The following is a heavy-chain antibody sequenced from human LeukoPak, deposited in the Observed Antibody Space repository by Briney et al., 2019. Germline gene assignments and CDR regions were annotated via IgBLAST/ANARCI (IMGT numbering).Heavy chain of an antibody. CDR2: ISSNGGST. V-gene: IGHV3-64*01. CDR3: ARGLGKRPSSFFDY. J-gene: IGHJ4*02. Sequence: PGGSLRLSCAASGFTFSSYAMHWVRQAPGKGLEYVSAISSNGGSTYYANSVKGRFTISRDNSKNTLYLQMGSLRAEDMAVYYCARGLGKRPSSFFDYWGQGTLVTVSS. CDR1: GFTFSSYA. D-gene: IGHD2-2*01.